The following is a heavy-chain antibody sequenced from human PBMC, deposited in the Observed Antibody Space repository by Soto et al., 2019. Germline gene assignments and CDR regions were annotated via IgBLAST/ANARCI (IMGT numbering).Heavy chain of an antibody. CDR1: GGTFSSHA. V-gene: IGHV1-69*13. J-gene: IGHJ4*02. Sequence: SVKVSCKASGGTFSSHAISWVRQAPGQGLEWMGGIIPIFGTANYAQKFQGRVTITADESTSTAYMELSSLRFEDTAVYYCARGLNYYDSSGYPYWGQGTLVTVSS. CDR2: IIPIFGTA. CDR3: ARGLNYYDSSGYPY. D-gene: IGHD3-22*01.